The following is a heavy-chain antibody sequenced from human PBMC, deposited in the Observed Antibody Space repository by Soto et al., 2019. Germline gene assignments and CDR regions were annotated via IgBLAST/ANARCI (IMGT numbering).Heavy chain of an antibody. V-gene: IGHV3-21*01. D-gene: IGHD6-6*01. CDR2: ISSSSSYI. CDR3: SRVGYSSSSSAFYYYYMDV. CDR1: GFTFSSYS. Sequence: PGGSLRLSCAASGFTFSSYSMNWVRQAPGKGLEWVSSISSSSSYIYYADSVKGRFTISRDNAKNSLYLQMNSLRAEDTAVYYCSRVGYSSSSSAFYYYYMDVWGKGTTVTVSS. J-gene: IGHJ6*03.